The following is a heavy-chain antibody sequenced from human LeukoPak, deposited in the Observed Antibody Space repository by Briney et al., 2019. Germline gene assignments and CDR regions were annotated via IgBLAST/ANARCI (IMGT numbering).Heavy chain of an antibody. J-gene: IGHJ4*02. V-gene: IGHV3-64D*06. CDR1: GFTFSSYA. Sequence: GGSLRLSCSASGFTFSSYAMHWVRQAPGKGLEYVPAISSNGGSTYYADSVKGRFTISRDNSKNTLYLQMSSLRAEDAAVYYCVKDTQWLPPGVFDYWGQGTLVTVSS. CDR3: VKDTQWLPPGVFDY. D-gene: IGHD5-24*01. CDR2: ISSNGGST.